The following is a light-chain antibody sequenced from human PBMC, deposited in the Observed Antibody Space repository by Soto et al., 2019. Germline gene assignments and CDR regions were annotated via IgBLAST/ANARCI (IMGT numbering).Light chain of an antibody. CDR2: GAS. V-gene: IGKV3-20*01. CDR1: QSVSSN. Sequence: EIVMTQFPATLSVSPGERATLSCRASQSVSSNLAWYQQKPGQAPRLLIYGASSRATGIPNRFSGSGSGTDFTLTISRLEPEDFAVYYCQQYGNSPQTFGQGTKVDNK. CDR3: QQYGNSPQT. J-gene: IGKJ1*01.